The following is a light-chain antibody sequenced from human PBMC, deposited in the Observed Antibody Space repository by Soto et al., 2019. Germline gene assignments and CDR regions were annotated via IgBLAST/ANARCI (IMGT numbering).Light chain of an antibody. CDR3: QSADSSGVV. CDR2: KDS. Sequence: SYELTQPPSVSVSPGQTDRITCSGDALPKQYAYWYQQKPGQAPVLVIYKDSERPSGIPERFSGSSSGTTVTLTISGVQAEDEADYYCQSADSSGVVFGGGTKLTVL. V-gene: IGLV3-25*03. CDR1: ALPKQY. J-gene: IGLJ2*01.